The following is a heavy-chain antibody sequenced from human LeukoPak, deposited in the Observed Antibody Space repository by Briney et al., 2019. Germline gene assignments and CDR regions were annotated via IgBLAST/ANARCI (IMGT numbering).Heavy chain of an antibody. V-gene: IGHV4-59*01. Sequence: PSETLSLTCTVSGGSISTYYLSWIRQPPGKGLEWMGYIDYSGSTNYNPSLKSRVTISVDTSKKQFSLKLRSVTAADTAVYYCARAYSYASDFDSWGQGTLVTVSS. J-gene: IGHJ4*02. CDR1: GGSISTYY. CDR3: ARAYSYASDFDS. D-gene: IGHD5-18*01. CDR2: IDYSGST.